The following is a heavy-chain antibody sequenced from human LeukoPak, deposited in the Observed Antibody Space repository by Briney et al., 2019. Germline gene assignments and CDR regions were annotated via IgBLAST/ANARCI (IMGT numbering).Heavy chain of an antibody. CDR1: GYIFTACY. CDR2: INPNSGGT. CDR3: ARSLTVDIEGVYFDY. V-gene: IGHV1-2*02. Sequence: ASVKVSCKASGYIFTACYMHWVRQAPGQGPEWMGWINPNSGGTNFGQKFQGRVTMTRDTSISTAYMDLSSLRSDDTAVYYCARSLTVDIEGVYFDYWGQGTPVTVSS. J-gene: IGHJ4*02. D-gene: IGHD5-12*01.